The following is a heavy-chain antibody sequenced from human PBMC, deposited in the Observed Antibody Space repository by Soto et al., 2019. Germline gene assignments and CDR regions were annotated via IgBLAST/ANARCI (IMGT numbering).Heavy chain of an antibody. CDR2: IYYSGST. D-gene: IGHD3-10*01. CDR3: ARDMVSMGPHDAFDI. J-gene: IGHJ3*02. Sequence: SETLSLTCTVAGRSISSYYLSWIRQPPGKGLEWIGYIYYSGSTNYNPSLKSRVTISVDTSKNQFSLKLSSVTAADTAVYYCARDMVSMGPHDAFDIWGQGTMVTVSS. CDR1: GRSISSYY. V-gene: IGHV4-59*01.